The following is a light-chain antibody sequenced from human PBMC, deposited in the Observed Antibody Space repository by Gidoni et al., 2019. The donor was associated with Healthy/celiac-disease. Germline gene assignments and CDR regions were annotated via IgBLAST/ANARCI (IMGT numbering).Light chain of an antibody. CDR2: DAS. V-gene: IGKV3-11*01. CDR3: QQRSNWPRALT. Sequence: EIVLTQSPATLSLSPGERATLSCRASQSVSSYLAWYQQKPGQAPRLLIYDASNSATGIPARFSGSGSGTDFTLTISSLGPEDFAVSYCQQRSNWPRALTFGGGTKVEIK. CDR1: QSVSSY. J-gene: IGKJ4*01.